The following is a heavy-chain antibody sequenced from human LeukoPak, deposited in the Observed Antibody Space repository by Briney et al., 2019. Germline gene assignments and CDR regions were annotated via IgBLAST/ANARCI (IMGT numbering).Heavy chain of an antibody. CDR3: ARVPMTTVTYFDY. V-gene: IGHV3-7*01. J-gene: IGHJ4*02. CDR2: IRQDGGET. Sequence: GVSLRLSCIASGFTFSSSWMAWVRQAPGKGLEWVANIRQDGGETHYVDSVKGRFTISRDNAENSLYLQLTSLRAEDTAVYYCARVPMTTVTYFDYWGQGTLVTVSS. D-gene: IGHD4-17*01. CDR1: GFTFSSSW.